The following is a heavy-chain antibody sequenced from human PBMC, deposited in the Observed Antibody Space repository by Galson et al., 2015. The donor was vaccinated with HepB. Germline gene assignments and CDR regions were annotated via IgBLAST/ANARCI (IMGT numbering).Heavy chain of an antibody. V-gene: IGHV3-30*09. CDR2: ISQDGRNK. Sequence: SLRLSCAASRFTFSNYTTHWVRQAPGKGPECVAGISQDGRNKYQSDSVKGRFAISRDNSENTLFLEMKSLRVEDTAVYYCAKGAYSNIFMAGGWFDPWGQGTLVIVSS. D-gene: IGHD4-11*01. CDR3: AKGAYSNIFMAGGWFDP. J-gene: IGHJ5*02. CDR1: RFTFSNYT.